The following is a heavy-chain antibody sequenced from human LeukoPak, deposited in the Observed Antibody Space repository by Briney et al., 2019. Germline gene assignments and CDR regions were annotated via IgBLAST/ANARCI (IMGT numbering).Heavy chain of an antibody. Sequence: QPGGSLRLSCAASGFTFSSYAMHWVRQAPGKGLEWVALISYDGSDKFYADSVKGRFTISRDNSKNTLYLQMNSLRAEDTAVYYCARVRDYGDYPPDYWGQGTLVTVSS. CDR3: ARVRDYGDYPPDY. J-gene: IGHJ4*02. V-gene: IGHV3-30-3*01. CDR2: ISYDGSDK. CDR1: GFTFSSYA. D-gene: IGHD4-17*01.